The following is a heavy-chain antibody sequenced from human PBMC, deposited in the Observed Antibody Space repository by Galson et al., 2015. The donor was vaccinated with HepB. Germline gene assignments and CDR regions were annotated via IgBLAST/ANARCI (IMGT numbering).Heavy chain of an antibody. V-gene: IGHV3-23*01. J-gene: IGHJ4*02. D-gene: IGHD1-14*01. CDR1: GFIFSNYA. Sequence: SLRLSCAGSGFIFSNYALSWVRQAPGKGLQWVSGISGDTYGTYYADSVKGRFAISRDNSNSRLYLQMTSVTADDTATYYCAKGRGRDTGFDYWGQGALVTVSS. CDR3: AKGRGRDTGFDY. CDR2: ISGDTYGT.